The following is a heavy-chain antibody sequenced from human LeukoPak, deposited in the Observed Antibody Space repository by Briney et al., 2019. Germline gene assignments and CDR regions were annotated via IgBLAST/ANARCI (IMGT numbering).Heavy chain of an antibody. CDR1: VYTFTFYY. CDR3: ARNFDMKGFDP. V-gene: IGHV1-2*02. Sequence: GASVTVSFTSSVYTFTFYYMNWVRQAPGQGREWMGWINSDSGFTKYAQKFQGRVTMTRDTSITTVYMDLTRLTSDDTAVYYCARNFDMKGFDPWGQGTLVTVSS. J-gene: IGHJ5*02. CDR2: INSDSGFT. D-gene: IGHD3-9*01.